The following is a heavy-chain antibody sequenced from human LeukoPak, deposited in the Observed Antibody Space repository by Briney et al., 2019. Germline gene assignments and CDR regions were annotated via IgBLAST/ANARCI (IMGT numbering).Heavy chain of an antibody. V-gene: IGHV4-59*08. J-gene: IGHJ4*02. CDR3: ARSSAPEPARYYFDY. Sequence: SETLSLTCTVSGDSISNYYWSWIRQPPGKELEWIGYIYSSGSTNYNPSLKSRATISVDTSQSQFSLRLSSVTAADTAVYYCARSSAPEPARYYFDYWGQGTLVTVSS. CDR2: IYSSGST. D-gene: IGHD1-14*01. CDR1: GDSISNYY.